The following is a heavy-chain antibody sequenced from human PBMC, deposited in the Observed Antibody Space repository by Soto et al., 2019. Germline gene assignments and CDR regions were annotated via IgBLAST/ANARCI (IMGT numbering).Heavy chain of an antibody. CDR2: ISSSSSYI. V-gene: IGHV3-21*01. Sequence: GGSLRLSCAASGFTFSSYSMNWVRQAPGKGLEWVSSISSSSSYIYYADSVKGRFTISRDNAKNSLYLQMNSLRAEDTAVYYCAREKGEYYYYGMDVWGQGTTVTVSS. CDR3: AREKGEYYYYGMDV. J-gene: IGHJ6*02. CDR1: GFTFSSYS.